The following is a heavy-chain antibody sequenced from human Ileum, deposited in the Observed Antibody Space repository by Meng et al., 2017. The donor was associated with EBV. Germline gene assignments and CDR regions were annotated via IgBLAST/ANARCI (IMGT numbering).Heavy chain of an antibody. J-gene: IGHJ5*02. CDR2: ISGSGGST. CDR3: AKTSTGTTLGWLDT. CDR1: GFSFSTYT. D-gene: IGHD1-7*01. Sequence: EVQLVESGGGLVQPGGSLRLSCAASGFSFSTYTMSWVRQAPGKGLEWISSISGSGGSTYYADSVKGRFTISRDNSKNTLYLQMNSLRAEDTAVYYCAKTSTGTTLGWLDTWGQGTLGTVAS. V-gene: IGHV3-23*04.